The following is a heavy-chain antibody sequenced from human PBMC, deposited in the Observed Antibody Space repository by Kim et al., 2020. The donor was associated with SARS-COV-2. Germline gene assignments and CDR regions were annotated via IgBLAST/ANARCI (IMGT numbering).Heavy chain of an antibody. D-gene: IGHD2-2*01. CDR2: INPSGGST. CDR1: GYTFTSYY. Sequence: ASVKVSCKASGYTFTSYYMHWVRQAPGQGLEWMGIINPSGGSTSYAQKFQGRVTMTRDTSTSTVYMELSSLRSEDTAVYYCARVMVPAAMRDPNWFDPWGQGTLGTVSS. CDR3: ARVMVPAAMRDPNWFDP. V-gene: IGHV1-46*01. J-gene: IGHJ5*02.